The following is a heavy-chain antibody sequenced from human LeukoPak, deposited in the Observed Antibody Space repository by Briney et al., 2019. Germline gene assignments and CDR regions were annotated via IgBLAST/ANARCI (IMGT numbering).Heavy chain of an antibody. D-gene: IGHD3-22*01. CDR2: FYYSGSA. J-gene: IGHJ5*02. CDR3: ARPYYYDSRIDP. CDR1: GGSISSGDYY. V-gene: IGHV4-30-4*01. Sequence: SETLSLTCTVSGGSISSGDYYWSWIRQPPGKGLEWIGYFYYSGSAYYNPSLKSRVTISVDTSKNQFSLKLSSVTAADTAVYYCARPYYYDSRIDPWGQGALVTVSS.